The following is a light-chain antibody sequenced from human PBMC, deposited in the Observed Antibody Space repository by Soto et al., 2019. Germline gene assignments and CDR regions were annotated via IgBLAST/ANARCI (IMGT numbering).Light chain of an antibody. CDR1: QSVATQF. CDR2: GTS. J-gene: IGKJ2*01. CDR3: QQSTSSLSYT. V-gene: IGKV3-20*01. Sequence: DIVLTQSPGTLSLSPGERATLSCRASQSVATQFFTWSQQRPGQAPRVLIYGTSTRATGIPDRFSGSGSGTNFTLTTSSLEPEDFAVYSCQQSTSSLSYTFGQGTKLDI.